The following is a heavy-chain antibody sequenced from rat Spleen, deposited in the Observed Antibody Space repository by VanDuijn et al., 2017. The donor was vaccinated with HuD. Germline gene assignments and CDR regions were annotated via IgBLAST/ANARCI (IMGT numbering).Heavy chain of an antibody. CDR3: TTGERGFAY. J-gene: IGHJ3*01. Sequence: EVQLVESGGGLVQPGRSLKLSCAASGFTFSNYYMAWVRQAPTKGLEWVAYISSGGGSTYYRDSVKGRFTISRDNAKSTLYLQMDSLRSEDTATYYCTTGERGFAYWGQGTLVTVSS. V-gene: IGHV5-27*01. CDR1: GFTFSNYY. CDR2: ISSGGGST.